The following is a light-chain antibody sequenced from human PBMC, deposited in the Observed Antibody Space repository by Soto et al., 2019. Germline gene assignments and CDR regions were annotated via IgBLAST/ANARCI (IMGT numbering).Light chain of an antibody. CDR3: SSFTRSNSDV. Sequence: QSALTQPASVSGSPGQSITISCTGTSSDVGAYNYVSWYQQHPGKVPKLMIYDVSDRPSGVSNRFSGSKSGNTASLTISGLQAEDEADYYRSSFTRSNSDVFGTGTKLTVL. V-gene: IGLV2-14*03. CDR1: SSDVGAYNY. J-gene: IGLJ1*01. CDR2: DVS.